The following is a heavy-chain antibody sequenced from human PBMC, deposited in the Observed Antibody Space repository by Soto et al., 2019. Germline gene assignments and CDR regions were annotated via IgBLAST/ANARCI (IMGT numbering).Heavy chain of an antibody. J-gene: IGHJ6*03. D-gene: IGHD5-12*01. CDR3: AAGDSGYVSYNYYYYMDV. CDR2: IIPILGIA. CDR1: GGTFSSYT. Sequence: ASVKVSCKASGGTFSSYTISWVRQAPGQGLEWMGRIIPILGIANYAQKFQGRVTITADKSTSTAYMELSSLRSEDTAVYYCAAGDSGYVSYNYYYYMDVWGKGTTVTVSS. V-gene: IGHV1-69*02.